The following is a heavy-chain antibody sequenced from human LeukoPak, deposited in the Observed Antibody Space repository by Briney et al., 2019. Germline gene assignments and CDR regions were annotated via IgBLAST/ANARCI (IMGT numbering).Heavy chain of an antibody. V-gene: IGHV4-4*07. J-gene: IGHJ5*02. CDR1: GGSISSYN. CDR3: ARDKLLSARNWFDP. D-gene: IGHD2-2*01. CDR2: IYTSGST. Sequence: SETLSLTCTASGGSISSYNWSWLRQPAGKGLEWIGRIYTSGSTNYNPSLKSRVTMSVDTSKNQFSLKLSSVTAADTAVYYCARDKLLSARNWFDPWGQGTLVTVSS.